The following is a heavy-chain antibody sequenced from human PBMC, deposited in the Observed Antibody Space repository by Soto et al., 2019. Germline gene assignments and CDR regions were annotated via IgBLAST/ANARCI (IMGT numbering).Heavy chain of an antibody. J-gene: IGHJ6*01. V-gene: IGHV1-69*06. CDR3: ARAGGRPYYYYGRDV. D-gene: IGHD2-15*01. CDR2: TIPLFSTS. Sequence: QEQLVQSGPEVKKPGSSVTVSCKASAGTFNNYAICWVRQAPGQGLEWMGGTIPLFSTSSYAQKFQGRVTITADKSTSTGYMEMRNLRSEDTARYDCARAGGRPYYYYGRDVWGQGTTVTVSA. CDR1: AGTFNNYA.